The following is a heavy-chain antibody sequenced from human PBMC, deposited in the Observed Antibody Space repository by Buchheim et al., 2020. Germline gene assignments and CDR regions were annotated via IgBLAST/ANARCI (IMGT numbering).Heavy chain of an antibody. J-gene: IGHJ6*02. V-gene: IGHV3-33*01. Sequence: QVQLVESGGGVVQPGRSLRLSCAASGFTFSSYGMHWVRQAPGKGLEWVAVIWYDGSNKYYADSVKGRFTISRDNFKDTIDLQMNSLRAEDTAVYYCARDGHMVRGVITTNGMDVWGQGTT. CDR1: GFTFSSYG. CDR3: ARDGHMVRGVITTNGMDV. D-gene: IGHD3-10*01. CDR2: IWYDGSNK.